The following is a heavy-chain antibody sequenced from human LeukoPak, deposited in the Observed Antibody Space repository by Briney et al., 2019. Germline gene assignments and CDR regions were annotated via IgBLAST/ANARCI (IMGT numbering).Heavy chain of an antibody. J-gene: IGHJ4*02. V-gene: IGHV3-30*03. CDR2: ISYDGSNK. CDR1: GFTFSSYG. Sequence: PGGSLGLSCAASGFTFSSYGMHWVRQAPGKGLEWVAVISYDGSNKYYADSVKGRFTISRDNSKNTLYLQMNSLRAEDTAVYYCARDGYYYDSSGYSACDYWGQGTLVTVSS. CDR3: ARDGYYYDSSGYSACDY. D-gene: IGHD3-22*01.